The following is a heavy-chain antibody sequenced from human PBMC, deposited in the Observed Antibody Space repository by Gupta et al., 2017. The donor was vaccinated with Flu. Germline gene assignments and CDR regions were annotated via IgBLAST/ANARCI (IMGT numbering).Heavy chain of an antibody. CDR1: GYTFTGYR. D-gene: IGHD4-17*01. CDR3: ARGRGATTVTYFDY. CDR2: ISPDSGGT. V-gene: IGHV1-2*02. Sequence: QVQLVQSGVEVKEPGASVKVSCKASGYTFTGYRMHWVRQAPGQGLECMGWISPDSGGTKYAQKFQDRVTMTRDTSISTAYMELSRLTSDDTAVYYGARGRGATTVTYFDYWGQGTLVTVSS. J-gene: IGHJ4*02.